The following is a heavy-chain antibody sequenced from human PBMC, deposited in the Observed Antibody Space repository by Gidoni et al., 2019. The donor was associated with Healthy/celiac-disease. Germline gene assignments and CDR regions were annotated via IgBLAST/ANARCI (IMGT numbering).Heavy chain of an antibody. J-gene: IGHJ4*02. D-gene: IGHD3-22*01. CDR1: GGPISSYY. CDR2: IYYSGST. Sequence: QAQLQVSGPGLVQPSEPLSLPCTVPGGPISSYYWSWIRQPPGKGLEWIGYIYYSGSTNYNPSLKSRVTISVDTSKNQFSLKLSSVTAADTAVYYCARGASYYYDSSTLFDYWGQGTLVTVSS. V-gene: IGHV4-59*01. CDR3: ARGASYYYDSSTLFDY.